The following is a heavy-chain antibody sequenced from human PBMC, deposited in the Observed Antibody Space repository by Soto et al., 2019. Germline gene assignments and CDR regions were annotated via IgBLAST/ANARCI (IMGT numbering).Heavy chain of an antibody. J-gene: IGHJ3*02. V-gene: IGHV3-7*01. CDR1: GFTLSSYW. CDR3: ARDRIRYAFDI. Sequence: EVQLVESGVGLVQPGGSLRLSCVASGFTLSSYWMSWVRQAPGKGLEWVANIKKDGSEKNYVDSVKGRFTISKDNAKNSLYLQMNSLRAEDTAVYYCARDRIRYAFDIWGQGTMVTVSS. CDR2: IKKDGSEK. D-gene: IGHD3-3*02.